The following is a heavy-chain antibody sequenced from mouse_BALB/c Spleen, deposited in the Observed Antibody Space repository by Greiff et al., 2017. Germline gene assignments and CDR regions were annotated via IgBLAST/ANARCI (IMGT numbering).Heavy chain of an antibody. D-gene: IGHD1-1*01. Sequence: VQLKESGAELVRPGALVKLSCKASGFNIKDYYMHWVKQRPEQGLEWIGWIDPENGNTIYDPKFQGKASITADTSSNTAYLQLSSLTSEDTAVYYCAMGYYGSSYDYWGQGTTLTVSS. CDR3: AMGYYGSSYDY. CDR1: GFNIKDYY. J-gene: IGHJ2*01. CDR2: IDPENGNT. V-gene: IGHV14-1*02.